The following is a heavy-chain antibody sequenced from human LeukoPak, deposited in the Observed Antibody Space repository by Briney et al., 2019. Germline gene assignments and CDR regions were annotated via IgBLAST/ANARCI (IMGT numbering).Heavy chain of an antibody. J-gene: IGHJ5*02. CDR1: GFTFDDYA. CDR2: ISWNSGSI. Sequence: PGRSLRLSCAASGFTFDDYAMHWVRQAPGKGLEWVSGISWNSGSIGYADSVKGRFTISRDNAKNSLYLQMNRLRSDDTAVYYCAREGTSIAAADYNWFDPWGQGTLVTASS. CDR3: AREGTSIAAADYNWFDP. D-gene: IGHD6-13*01. V-gene: IGHV3-9*01.